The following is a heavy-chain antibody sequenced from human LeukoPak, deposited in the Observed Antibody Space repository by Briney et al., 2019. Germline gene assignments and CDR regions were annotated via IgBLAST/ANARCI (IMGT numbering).Heavy chain of an antibody. D-gene: IGHD1-14*01. CDR2: IKQDGSEK. CDR3: ARDLLTALFDY. V-gene: IGHV3-7*01. Sequence: GGSLRLSCVASGFTISNYWMTWVRQAPGKGLEWVANIKQDGSEKYYVDSVKGRFTISRDNAKNSLYLQMNSLRAEDTAVYYCARDLLTALFDYWGQGTLVTVSS. J-gene: IGHJ4*02. CDR1: GFTISNYW.